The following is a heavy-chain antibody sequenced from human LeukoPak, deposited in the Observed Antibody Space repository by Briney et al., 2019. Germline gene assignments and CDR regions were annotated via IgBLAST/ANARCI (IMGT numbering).Heavy chain of an antibody. CDR2: ISGSGDST. D-gene: IGHD3-9*01. Sequence: GGSLRLSYAASGFTFSNYAMNWVRQAPGKGLEWVSAISGSGDSTHFADSVKGRFTISRDNSKNTLYLRVNSLRADDTAVYYCAKDHLDWGSSFDCWGQGTLVTVSS. CDR3: AKDHLDWGSSFDC. J-gene: IGHJ4*02. V-gene: IGHV3-23*01. CDR1: GFTFSNYA.